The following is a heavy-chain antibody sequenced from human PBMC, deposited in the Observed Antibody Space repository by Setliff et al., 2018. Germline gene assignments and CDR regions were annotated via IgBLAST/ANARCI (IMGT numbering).Heavy chain of an antibody. CDR3: ARLGYRGDLDY. J-gene: IGHJ4*02. Sequence: SETLSLTCNVSADSISSSYDYLAWIRQPPGKGLEWIGSIYNSGSTYYNPSLKSRVSISVDTSKNQFSLKLSSVTAADTAVYYCARLGYRGDLDYWGQGTLVTVSS. CDR2: IYNSGST. CDR1: ADSISSSYDY. V-gene: IGHV4-39*01. D-gene: IGHD5-12*01.